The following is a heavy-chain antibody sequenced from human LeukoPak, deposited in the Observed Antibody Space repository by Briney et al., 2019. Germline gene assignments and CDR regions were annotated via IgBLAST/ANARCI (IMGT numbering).Heavy chain of an antibody. CDR1: GFTFSSLW. J-gene: IGHJ4*02. V-gene: IGHV3-74*01. CDR3: ARGGPGTGMDY. D-gene: IGHD1-1*01. Sequence: GGSLRLSCVASGFTFSSLWMHWVRQSPGKGLVWVSRINNDEITTTYADSVKGRFTISRDDAKNTLYLQMNSLRAEDTAIYYCARGGPGTGMDYWGQGALVTVSS. CDR2: INNDEITT.